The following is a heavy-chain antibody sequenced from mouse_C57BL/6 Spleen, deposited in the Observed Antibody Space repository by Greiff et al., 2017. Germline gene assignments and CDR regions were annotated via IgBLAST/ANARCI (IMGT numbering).Heavy chain of an antibody. J-gene: IGHJ4*01. CDR2: IRLKSDNYAT. Sequence: EVKLMESGGGLVQPGGSMKLSCVASGFTFSNYWMNWVRQSPEKGLEWVAQIRLKSDNYATHYAESVKGRFTISRDDSKSSVYLQMNNLRAEDTGIDYCTAEWLLLDYWGQGTSVTVSS. CDR1: GFTFSNYW. D-gene: IGHD2-3*01. V-gene: IGHV6-3*01. CDR3: TAEWLLLDY.